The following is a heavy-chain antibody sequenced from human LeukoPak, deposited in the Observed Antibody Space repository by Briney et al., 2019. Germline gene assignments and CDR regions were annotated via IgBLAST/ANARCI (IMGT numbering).Heavy chain of an antibody. D-gene: IGHD1-7*01. CDR2: IYYSGST. J-gene: IGHJ5*02. CDR1: GGSISSSSYY. CDR3: ARDLVHNWSYGDLGPRFDP. Sequence: SETLSLTCTVSGGSISSSSYYWGWIRQPPGKGLEWIGSIYYSGSTYYNPSLKSRVTISVDTSKNQFSLKLSSVTAADTAVYYCARDLVHNWSYGDLGPRFDPWGQGTLVTVSS. V-gene: IGHV4-39*07.